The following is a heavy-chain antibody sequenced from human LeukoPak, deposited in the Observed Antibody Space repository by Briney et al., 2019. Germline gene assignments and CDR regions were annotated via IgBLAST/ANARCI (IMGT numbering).Heavy chain of an antibody. CDR1: GGSISSYF. V-gene: IGHV4-59*01. CDR3: AGATRYYYNGMDV. Sequence: PSETLSLTCTVSGGSISSYFWSWIRQPPGKGLDWIGYIHYSGSTDYNPSLKSRVTISLDTSKNQFSLKLNSVTAADTAVYYCAGATRYYYNGMDVWGQGPTVTVS. CDR2: IHYSGST. J-gene: IGHJ6*02. D-gene: IGHD5-12*01.